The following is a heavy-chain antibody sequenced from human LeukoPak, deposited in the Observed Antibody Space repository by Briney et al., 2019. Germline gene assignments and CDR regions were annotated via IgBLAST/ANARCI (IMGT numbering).Heavy chain of an antibody. J-gene: IGHJ4*02. Sequence: PGGSLRLSCAASGFTFSSYAMNWVRQAPGKGLEWVSALSGSGDTTHYADSVKGRFTISRDNSKDTLYLQMNSLRAEDTAVYYCAKGLRSSGYSLFDYWGQGTLVTVSS. V-gene: IGHV3-23*01. CDR3: AKGLRSSGYSLFDY. CDR2: LSGSGDTT. CDR1: GFTFSSYA. D-gene: IGHD3-22*01.